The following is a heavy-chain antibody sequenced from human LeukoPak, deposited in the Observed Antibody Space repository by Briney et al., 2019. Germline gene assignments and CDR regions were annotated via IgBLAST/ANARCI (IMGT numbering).Heavy chain of an antibody. D-gene: IGHD5-24*01. V-gene: IGHV1-2*02. CDR2: INPNSGGT. Sequence: GASVKVSCKASGYTFTGYYMHWVRQAPGQGLEWMGWINPNSGGTNYAQKFQGRVTMTRDTSISTAYMELSRLRSDDTAVYYCARAPRVEMATRTPPNDYWGQGTLVTVSS. CDR1: GYTFTGYY. J-gene: IGHJ4*02. CDR3: ARAPRVEMATRTPPNDY.